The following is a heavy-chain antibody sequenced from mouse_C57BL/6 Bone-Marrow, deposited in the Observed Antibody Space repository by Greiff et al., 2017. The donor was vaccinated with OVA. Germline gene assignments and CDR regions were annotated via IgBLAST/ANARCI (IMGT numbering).Heavy chain of an antibody. CDR3: TKPPGIAY. V-gene: IGHV1-15*01. J-gene: IGHJ3*01. CDR1: GYTFTDYE. Sequence: VQLQQSGAELVRPGASVTLSCKASGYTFTDYEMHWVKQTPVHGLEWIGAIDPETGGTAYNQKFKGKAILTADKSSSTAYMELRSLTSEDSAVYYSTKPPGIAYWGQGTLVTVSA. CDR2: IDPETGGT.